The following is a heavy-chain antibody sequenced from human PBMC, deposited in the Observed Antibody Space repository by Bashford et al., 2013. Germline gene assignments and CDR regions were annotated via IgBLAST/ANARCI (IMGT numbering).Heavy chain of an antibody. CDR2: INHSGST. D-gene: IGHD1-26*01. J-gene: IGHJ3*02. CDR1: GGSFSGYY. Sequence: SETLSLTCAVYGGSFSGYYWSWIRQPPGKGLEWIGEINHSGSTNYNPSLKSRVTISVDTSKNQFSLKLSSVTAADTAVYYCARVMTSGDAFDIWGQGTMVTVSS. V-gene: IGHV4-34*01. CDR3: ARVMTSGDAFDI.